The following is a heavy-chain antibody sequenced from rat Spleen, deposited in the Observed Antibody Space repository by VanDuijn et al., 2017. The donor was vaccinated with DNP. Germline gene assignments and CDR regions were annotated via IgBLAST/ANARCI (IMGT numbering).Heavy chain of an antibody. Sequence: EVQLQESGPGLVKPSQSLSLTCSVTGYSITSSYRWNWIRKFPGNKLEWMGYINSAGSTNYNPSLKSRISITRDTSKNQFFLQVNSVTTEDTATYYCARSRIHTMGMTTPGAMDAWGQGTSVTVSS. CDR3: ARSRIHTMGMTTPGAMDA. J-gene: IGHJ4*01. CDR2: INSAGST. V-gene: IGHV3-3*01. CDR1: GYSITSSYR. D-gene: IGHD1-7*01.